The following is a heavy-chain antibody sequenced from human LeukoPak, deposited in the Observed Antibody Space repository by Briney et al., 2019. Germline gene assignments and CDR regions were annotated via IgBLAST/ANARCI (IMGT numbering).Heavy chain of an antibody. CDR1: GFTFDNYG. CDR2: INWNGGSI. V-gene: IGHV3-20*04. CDR3: ARSGYSGYDEGYYFDY. J-gene: IGHJ4*02. D-gene: IGHD5-12*01. Sequence: GGSLRLSCAASGFTFDNYGMSWVRLAPGKGLEWVSGINWNGGSIGYAHSVKGRFTISRDNAKNSLYLQMNSLRAEDMALYYCARSGYSGYDEGYYFDYWGQGTLVTVSS.